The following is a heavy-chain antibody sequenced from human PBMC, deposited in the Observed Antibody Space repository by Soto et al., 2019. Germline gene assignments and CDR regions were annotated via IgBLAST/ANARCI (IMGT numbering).Heavy chain of an antibody. CDR3: ATQDYGDYAAEIVTH. CDR2: IYYSGST. V-gene: IGHV4-39*01. D-gene: IGHD4-17*01. CDR1: GGSISSSSYY. J-gene: IGHJ4*02. Sequence: ASETLSLTCTVSGGSISSSSYYWGWIRQPPGKGLEWIGRIYYSGSTYYNPSLKSRVTISVDTSKNQFSLKLSSVTAADTAVYYCATQDYGDYAAEIVTHWGQGTLVTVSS.